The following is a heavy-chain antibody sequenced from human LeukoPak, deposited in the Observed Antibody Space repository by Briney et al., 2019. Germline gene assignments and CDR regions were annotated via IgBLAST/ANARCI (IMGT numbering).Heavy chain of an antibody. Sequence: GGSLRLSCAASGFTFSSYGMHWVRQAPGKGLEWVAVISYDGSNKYYADSVKGRFTISRDNSKNTLYLQMNSLRAEDTAVYYCAKDRMSKVPAAPVDYWGQGTLVTVSS. CDR1: GFTFSSYG. CDR3: AKDRMSKVPAAPVDY. CDR2: ISYDGSNK. J-gene: IGHJ4*02. V-gene: IGHV3-30*18. D-gene: IGHD2-2*01.